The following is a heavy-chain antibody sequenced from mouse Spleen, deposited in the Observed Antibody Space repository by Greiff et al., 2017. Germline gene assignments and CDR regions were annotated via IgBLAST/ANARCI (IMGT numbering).Heavy chain of an antibody. CDR2: SRNKANDYTT. J-gene: IGHJ2*01. CDR3: ARDDGYGFDY. D-gene: IGHD2-2*01. CDR1: GFTFSDFY. Sequence: EVQGVESGGGLVQSGRSLRLSCATSGFTFSDFYMEWVRQAPGKGLEWIAASRNKANDYTTEYSASVKGRFIVSRDTSQSILYLQMNALRAEDTAIYYCARDDGYGFDYWGQGTTLTVSS. V-gene: IGHV7-1*01.